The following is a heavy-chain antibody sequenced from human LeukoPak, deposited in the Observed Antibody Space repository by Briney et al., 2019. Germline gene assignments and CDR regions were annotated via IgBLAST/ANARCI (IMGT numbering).Heavy chain of an antibody. D-gene: IGHD4-23*01. V-gene: IGHV3-30*18. CDR1: GFTFSSYG. Sequence: GGSLRLSCAASGFTFSSYGMHWVRQGPGKGLECVAVISYDGSNKYYADSVKGRFTISRDNSKNTLYLQMNSLRAEDTAVYYCAKATTVVNLRYYYYGMDVWGQGTTVTVSS. J-gene: IGHJ6*02. CDR3: AKATTVVNLRYYYYGMDV. CDR2: ISYDGSNK.